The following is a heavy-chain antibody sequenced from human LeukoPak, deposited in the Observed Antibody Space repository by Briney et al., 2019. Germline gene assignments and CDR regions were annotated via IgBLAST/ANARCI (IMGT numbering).Heavy chain of an antibody. J-gene: IGHJ5*02. D-gene: IGHD3-3*01. CDR2: INHSGST. CDR1: GGSFSGYY. V-gene: IGHV4-34*01. Sequence: SETLSLTCAVYGGSFSGYYWNWIRQPPGKGLEWIGEINHSGSTNYNPSLKSRVTISVDTSKNQFSLKLSSVTAADTAVYYCARGRYYDFWSGYFNWFDPWGQGTLVTVSS. CDR3: ARGRYYDFWSGYFNWFDP.